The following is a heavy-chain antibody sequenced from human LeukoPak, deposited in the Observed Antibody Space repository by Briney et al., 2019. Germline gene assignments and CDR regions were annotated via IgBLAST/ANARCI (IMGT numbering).Heavy chain of an antibody. CDR1: GGSISNYY. V-gene: IGHV4-59*01. Sequence: SETLSLTCTVSGGSISNYYWSWIRQPPGKALEWSGYIYYTGTTKYNPSLKSRATISLDTSKNQFSLKLTSVTAADTALFFCARGYDIDVWGQGTTVTVSS. CDR2: IYYTGTT. CDR3: ARGYDIDV. J-gene: IGHJ6*02.